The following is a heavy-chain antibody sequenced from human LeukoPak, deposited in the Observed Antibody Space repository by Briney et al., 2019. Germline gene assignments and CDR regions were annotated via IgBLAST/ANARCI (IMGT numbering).Heavy chain of an antibody. J-gene: IGHJ4*02. V-gene: IGHV4-34*01. D-gene: IGHD3-10*01. Sequence: SETLSLTCAVYGGSLSGYYWSWIRQPPGKGLEWIGEINHSGSTNYNPSLKSRVTISVETSKNQFSLKLSSVTAADTAVYYCASRVDSMVPIDYWGQGTLVTVSS. CDR2: INHSGST. CDR3: ASRVDSMVPIDY. CDR1: GGSLSGYY.